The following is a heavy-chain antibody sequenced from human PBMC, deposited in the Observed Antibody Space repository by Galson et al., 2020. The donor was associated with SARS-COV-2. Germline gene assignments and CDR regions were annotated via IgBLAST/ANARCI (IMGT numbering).Heavy chain of an antibody. CDR1: GDSVSSNTAD. J-gene: IGHJ3*02. V-gene: IGHV6-1*01. Sequence: SQTLPLTCALSGDSVSSNTADWHRISQSPSRALESRGRTYYRSKWYNDYAVSVKSRITINPDTSKNQFSLQLNSVTPEDTAVYYCARGESSGLYGNALDIWGQGTMVTVSS. D-gene: IGHD6-19*01. CDR3: ARGESSGLYGNALDI. CDR2: TYYRSKWYN.